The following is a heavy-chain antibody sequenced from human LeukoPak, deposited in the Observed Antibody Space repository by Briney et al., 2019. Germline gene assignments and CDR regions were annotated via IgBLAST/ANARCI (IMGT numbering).Heavy chain of an antibody. V-gene: IGHV3-23*01. CDR2: ISTSGGST. J-gene: IGHJ4*02. Sequence: GGSLRLSCAASGFTLSSYAMSWVRQAPGKGLKWVSGISTSGGSTYYSDSVKGRFTISRDNSKNTLYLQMNSLRAEDTAVYYCANGYNYGLDYWGQGTLVTVSS. CDR3: ANGYNYGLDY. CDR1: GFTLSSYA. D-gene: IGHD5-18*01.